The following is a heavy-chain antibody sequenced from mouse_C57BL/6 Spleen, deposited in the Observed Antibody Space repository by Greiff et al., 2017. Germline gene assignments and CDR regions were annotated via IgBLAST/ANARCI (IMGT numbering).Heavy chain of an antibody. D-gene: IGHD1-1*01. V-gene: IGHV1-53*01. CDR3: ARPVVARYWYFDV. Sequence: QVQLQQPGTELVKPGASVKLSCKASGYTFTSYWMHWVKQRPGQGLEWIGNINPSNGGTTYNEKFKSKATLTVDKSSSTAYMQLSSLTSEDSAVYYCARPVVARYWYFDVWGTGTTVTVSS. CDR2: INPSNGGT. J-gene: IGHJ1*03. CDR1: GYTFTSYW.